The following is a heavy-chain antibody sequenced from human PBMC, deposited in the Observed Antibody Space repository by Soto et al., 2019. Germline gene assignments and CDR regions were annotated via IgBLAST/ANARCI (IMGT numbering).Heavy chain of an antibody. CDR1: GGTFSSYA. J-gene: IGHJ4*02. V-gene: IGHV1-69*13. D-gene: IGHD2-21*02. Sequence: SVKVSCKASGGTFSSYAISWVRQAPGQGLEWMGGIIPIFGTANYAQKFQGRVTITADESTSTAYMELSSLRSEDTAVYYCASGPIVVVTATQFDYWGQGTLVTVSS. CDR3: ASGPIVVVTATQFDY. CDR2: IIPIFGTA.